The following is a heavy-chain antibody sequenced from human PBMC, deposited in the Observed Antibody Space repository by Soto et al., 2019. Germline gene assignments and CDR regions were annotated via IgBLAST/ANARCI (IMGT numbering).Heavy chain of an antibody. D-gene: IGHD3-10*01. V-gene: IGHV3-30-3*01. CDR2: ISYDGSNK. J-gene: IGHJ6*02. CDR1: GFTFSSYA. CDR3: ARDRSSMTGGLYYYYYGMDV. Sequence: GGSLRLSCAASGFTFSSYAMHWVRQAPGKGLEWVAVISYDGSNKYYADSVKGRFTISRDNSKNTLYLQMNSLRAEDTAVYYCARDRSSMTGGLYYYYYGMDVWGQGTTVTVSS.